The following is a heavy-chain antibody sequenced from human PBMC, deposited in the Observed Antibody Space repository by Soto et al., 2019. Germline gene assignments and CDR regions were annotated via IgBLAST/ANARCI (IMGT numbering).Heavy chain of an antibody. V-gene: IGHV3-15*01. D-gene: IGHD4-17*01. J-gene: IGHJ6*02. Sequence: EVQLVESGGGLVKPGGSLRLSCAASGFTFSNAWMSGARQAPGKGREWVGLIKSKTDGGTTDYAAPVKGRFTISRDDSKNTLYLQMNSLKTEDTAVYYCTTDHGDLYYYYYGMDVWGQGTTVTVSS. CDR2: IKSKTDGGTT. CDR1: GFTFSNAW. CDR3: TTDHGDLYYYYYGMDV.